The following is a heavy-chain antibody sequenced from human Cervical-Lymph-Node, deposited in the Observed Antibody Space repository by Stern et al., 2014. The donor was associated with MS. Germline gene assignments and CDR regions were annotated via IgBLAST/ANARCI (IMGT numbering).Heavy chain of an antibody. CDR3: TFTTYYYDSSEVGAFDI. CDR1: GFTFGDYG. J-gene: IGHJ3*02. V-gene: IGHV3-49*03. CDR2: TRKRAYGGTT. Sequence: EDQLVESGGGLVQPGRSARLSCTGSGFTFGDYGLNWFRQAPGKGLEWVGFTRKRAYGGTTDYAASVRGRFFISRDDSKSIAYLQMNSLKTEDTAVYFCTFTTYYYDSSEVGAFDIWGQGTMVTVSS. D-gene: IGHD3-22*01.